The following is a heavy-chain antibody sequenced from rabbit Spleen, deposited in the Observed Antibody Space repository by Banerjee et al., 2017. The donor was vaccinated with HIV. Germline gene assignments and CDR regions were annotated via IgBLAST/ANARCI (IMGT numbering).Heavy chain of an antibody. CDR3: ARDAAGREDFNL. Sequence: EQLVESGGGLVKPGASLTLTCKASGLDFSSKYWICWVRQTPGKGLEWIACIDVGKSTNTYYASWARGRFTISKTSSTTVTLQMTSLTAADMATYFCARDAAGREDFNLWGPGTLVTVS. CDR1: GLDFSSKYW. J-gene: IGHJ4*01. CDR2: IDVGKSTNT. D-gene: IGHD4-2*01. V-gene: IGHV1S45*01.